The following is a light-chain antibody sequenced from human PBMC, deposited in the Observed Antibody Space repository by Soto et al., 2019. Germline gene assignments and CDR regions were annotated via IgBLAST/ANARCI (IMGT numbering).Light chain of an antibody. CDR2: DAS. CDR3: QQRSNWPPYT. Sequence: EIVLTQSPATLSFSPGERATLSCRASQSVSSYLAWYQQKPGQAPRLLIYDASNRATGIPARFSGSGSGTDFTLTISSLEPEVFAVYYCQQRSNWPPYTFGQGTKLEIK. V-gene: IGKV3-11*01. CDR1: QSVSSY. J-gene: IGKJ2*01.